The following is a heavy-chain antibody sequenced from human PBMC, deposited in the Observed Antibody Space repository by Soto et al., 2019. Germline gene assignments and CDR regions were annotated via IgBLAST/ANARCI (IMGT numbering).Heavy chain of an antibody. J-gene: IGHJ6*02. CDR3: ARVEQQLVLLAYYGMDV. D-gene: IGHD6-13*01. CDR1: GYTFTSYA. V-gene: IGHV1-3*01. Sequence: QVQLVQSGAEVKKPGASVKVSCKASGYTFTSYAMHWVRQAPGQRLEWMGWINAGNGNTKYSQKFQGRVTITRDTSASTAYMELSSLRSEDTAVYYGARVEQQLVLLAYYGMDVWGQGTTVTVSS. CDR2: INAGNGNT.